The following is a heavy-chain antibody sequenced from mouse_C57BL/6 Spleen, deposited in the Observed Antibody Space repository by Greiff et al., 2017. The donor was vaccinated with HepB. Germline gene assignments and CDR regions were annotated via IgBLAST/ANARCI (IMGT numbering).Heavy chain of an antibody. D-gene: IGHD1-1*01. J-gene: IGHJ2*01. V-gene: IGHV1-69*01. CDR2: IDPSDSYT. CDR3: ARSTYGSSYFDY. Sequence: VQLQQPGAELVMPGASVKLSCKASGYTFTSYWMHWVKQRPGQGLEWIGEIDPSDSYTNYNQKFKGKSTLTVDKSSSTAYMQLSSLTSEDSAVYCCARSTYGSSYFDYWGQGTTLTVSS. CDR1: GYTFTSYW.